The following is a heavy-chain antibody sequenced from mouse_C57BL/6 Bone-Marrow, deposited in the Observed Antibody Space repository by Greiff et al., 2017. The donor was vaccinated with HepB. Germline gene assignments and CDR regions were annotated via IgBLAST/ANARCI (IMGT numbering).Heavy chain of an antibody. J-gene: IGHJ3*01. CDR2: IYPGSGNT. V-gene: IGHV1-76*01. D-gene: IGHD4-1*01. Sequence: VKLQESGAELVRPGASVKLSCKASGYTFTDYYINWVKQRPGQGLEWIARIYPGSGNTYYNEKFKGKATLTAEKSSSTAYMQLSSLTSEDSAVYFCASLNWDSWFAYWGQGTLVTVSA. CDR3: ASLNWDSWFAY. CDR1: GYTFTDYY.